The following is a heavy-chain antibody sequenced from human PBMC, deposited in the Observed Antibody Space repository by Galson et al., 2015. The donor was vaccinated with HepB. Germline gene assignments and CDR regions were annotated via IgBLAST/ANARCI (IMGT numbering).Heavy chain of an antibody. J-gene: IGHJ5*02. CDR3: ARTPFNVVRGITGWFDP. CDR1: TFIFSTYG. D-gene: IGHD3-10*01. V-gene: IGHV3-23*01. Sequence: SLRLSCAAPTFIFSTYGMNWVRQAPGKGLVWVSLISGSGGSTYYADSVKGRFGISRDNSKNTLYLQMNSLRAEDTAVYYCARTPFNVVRGITGWFDPWGQGTLVTVSS. CDR2: ISGSGGST.